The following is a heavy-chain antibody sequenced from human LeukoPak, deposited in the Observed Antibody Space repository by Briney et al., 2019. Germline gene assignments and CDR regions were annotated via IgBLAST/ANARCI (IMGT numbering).Heavy chain of an antibody. CDR3: ARDAAGYSSPPGVWFDP. D-gene: IGHD6-19*01. V-gene: IGHV3-21*01. J-gene: IGHJ5*02. CDR1: GFTFSRYN. CDR2: ISSGNTYI. Sequence: GGSLRLSCAASGFTFSRYNMNWVRQAPGKGLEWVSSISSGNTYIYYADSVKGRFTISRDNAKNSLYLQMNSLRAEDTALYYCARDAAGYSSPPGVWFDPWGQGTLVTVSS.